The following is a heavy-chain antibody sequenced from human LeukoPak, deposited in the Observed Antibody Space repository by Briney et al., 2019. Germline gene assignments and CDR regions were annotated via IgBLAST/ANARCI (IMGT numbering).Heavy chain of an antibody. CDR2: ISYDGSNK. CDR1: GFTFTTYA. D-gene: IGHD7-27*01. CDR3: ARGSNWGSRVYYFDY. J-gene: IGHJ4*02. V-gene: IGHV3-30-3*01. Sequence: GGSLRLSCTASGFTFTTYAMHWVRQAPGKGLEWVAVISYDGSNKYYADSVKGRFTISRDNSKNTLYLQMNSLRAEDTAVFYCARGSNWGSRVYYFDYWGQGTLVTVSS.